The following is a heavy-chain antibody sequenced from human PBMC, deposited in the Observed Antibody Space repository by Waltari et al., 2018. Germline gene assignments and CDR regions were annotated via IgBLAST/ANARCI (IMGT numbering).Heavy chain of an antibody. Sequence: QVQLQQWGAGLFKPSETLSLTCAVYGGSFSGYYWSWIRQPPGKGREWIGEINPSGSTNNNPALKSGVTISVDTSKNQLSLKLSSVTAADTAVYYCASSGNASKIQLWLRRGWFDPWGQGTLVTVSS. CDR2: INPSGST. D-gene: IGHD5-18*01. V-gene: IGHV4-34*01. J-gene: IGHJ5*02. CDR3: ASSGNASKIQLWLRRGWFDP. CDR1: GGSFSGYY.